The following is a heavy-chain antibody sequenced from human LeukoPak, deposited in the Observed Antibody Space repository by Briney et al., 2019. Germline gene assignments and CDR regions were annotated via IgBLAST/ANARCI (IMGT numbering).Heavy chain of an antibody. D-gene: IGHD3-22*01. V-gene: IGHV3-30-3*01. CDR3: AREGGDYYDSSGYALDY. CDR2: ISYDGSNK. CDR1: GFTFSSYA. J-gene: IGHJ4*02. Sequence: GGSLRLSCAASGFTFSSYAMHWVRQAPGKGLEWVAVISYDGSNKYYADSVKGRFTISRDNSKNTLYLQMNSLRAEDTAVYYCAREGGDYYDSSGYALDYWGQGTLVTVSS.